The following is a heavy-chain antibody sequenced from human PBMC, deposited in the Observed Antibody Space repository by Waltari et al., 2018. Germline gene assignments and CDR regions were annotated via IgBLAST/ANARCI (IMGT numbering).Heavy chain of an antibody. V-gene: IGHV4-39*01. Sequence: QLQLQESGPGLVKPSETLSLTCTVSGGSISSSPYYWGWIRQSPGKGLEWTGNIYYTGSTYYNPTLKSRVTISGDMSKNQFSLKLSSVTAADTAVYYCARHWKKSGYRFDPWGRGTLVTVSS. CDR3: ARHWKKSGYRFDP. D-gene: IGHD5-12*01. CDR2: IYYTGST. CDR1: GGSISSSPYY. J-gene: IGHJ5*02.